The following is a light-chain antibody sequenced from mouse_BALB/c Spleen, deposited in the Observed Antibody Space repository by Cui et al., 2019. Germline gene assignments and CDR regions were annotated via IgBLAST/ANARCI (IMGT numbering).Light chain of an antibody. J-gene: IGKJ1*01. Sequence: QIVLTQSPAIMSASLGDEITLTCSASSSVSYMHWYQQKSGTSPKLLIYSTSNLASGVPSRFSGSGSGTFYSLTISSVEAEDAADYYCHQWSSYPTFGGGTKLEIK. CDR2: STS. V-gene: IGKV4-80*01. CDR1: SSVSY. CDR3: HQWSSYPT.